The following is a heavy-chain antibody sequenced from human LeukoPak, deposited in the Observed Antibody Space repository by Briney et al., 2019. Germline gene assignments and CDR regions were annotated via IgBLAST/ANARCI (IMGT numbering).Heavy chain of an antibody. D-gene: IGHD2-2*01. CDR2: ISYDGSNK. J-gene: IGHJ4*02. Sequence: GGSLRLSCAASGFTFSSYAMHWVRQAPGKGLEWVAVISYDGSNKYYADSVKGRFTISRDNSRTTLYLQMNGLRPEDTALYYCVKEGRYCSSSSCYDYWGQGTRVTVSS. V-gene: IGHV3-30-3*01. CDR3: VKEGRYCSSSSCYDY. CDR1: GFTFSSYA.